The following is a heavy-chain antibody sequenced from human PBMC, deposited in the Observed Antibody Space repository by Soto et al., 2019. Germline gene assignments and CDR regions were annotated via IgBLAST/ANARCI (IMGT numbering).Heavy chain of an antibody. D-gene: IGHD2-21*01. CDR1: GGCIDNSHFS. V-gene: IGHV4-39*02. CDR3: VSVVEAATRDTGFES. Sequence: ETLSLTCDVSGGCIDNSHFSWGRVRQRPGRGLEFLGSVYYSGGTYYNASIKSRVTVSVDSSKKHVSLRVTSVTVAQTAMYYCVSVVEAATRDTGFESGGQGIVGNVSS. CDR2: VYYSGGT. J-gene: IGHJ4*02.